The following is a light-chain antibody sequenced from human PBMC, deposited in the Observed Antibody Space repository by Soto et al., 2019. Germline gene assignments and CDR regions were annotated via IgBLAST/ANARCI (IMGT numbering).Light chain of an antibody. V-gene: IGLV2-8*01. CDR2: DVY. CDR3: SSYTSSITWV. CDR1: RSDIGGYNY. Sequence: QSALTQPPSASGSLGQSVTISCTGTRSDIGGYNYVSWYLQYPGKAPKLMIYDVYKRPSGVPDRFSGSKSGNTASLTVSGLQAEDEADYYCSSYTSSITWVFGGGTKLTVL. J-gene: IGLJ3*02.